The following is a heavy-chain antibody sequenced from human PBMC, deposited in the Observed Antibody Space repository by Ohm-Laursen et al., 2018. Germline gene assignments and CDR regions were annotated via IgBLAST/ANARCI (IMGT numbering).Heavy chain of an antibody. CDR1: GGSISSYY. V-gene: IGHV4-34*01. CDR3: ARDLGFAAPMDV. CDR2: INHSGST. J-gene: IGHJ6*02. Sequence: GTLSLTCTVSGGSISSYYWSWIRQPPGKGLEWIGEINHSGSTNYNPSLKSRVTISLDTSKNQFSLKLRSVTAADTAVYYCARDLGFAAPMDVWGQGTTVTVSS. D-gene: IGHD7-27*01.